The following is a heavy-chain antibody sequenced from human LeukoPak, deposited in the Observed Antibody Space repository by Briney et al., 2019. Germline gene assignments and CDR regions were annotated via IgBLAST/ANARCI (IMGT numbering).Heavy chain of an antibody. CDR3: ARVEMATIWYYYYYYMDV. Sequence: GGSLRLSCAASGFTFDDYGMSWVRQAPGKGLEWVSGINWNGGSTGYADSVKGRFTISRDNAKNSLYLQMNSPRAEDTALYYCARVEMATIWYYYYYYMDVWGKGTTVTVSS. CDR2: INWNGGST. J-gene: IGHJ6*03. V-gene: IGHV3-20*04. D-gene: IGHD5-24*01. CDR1: GFTFDDYG.